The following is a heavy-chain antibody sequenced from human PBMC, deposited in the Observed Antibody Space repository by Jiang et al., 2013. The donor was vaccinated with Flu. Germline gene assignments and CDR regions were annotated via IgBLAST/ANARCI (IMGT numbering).Heavy chain of an antibody. CDR3: AKDLLWFGELLSVDGDY. J-gene: IGHJ4*02. CDR2: ISGSGGST. Sequence: GGGLVQPGGSLRLSCAASGFTFSSYAMSWVRQAPGKGLEWVSAISGSGGSTYYADSVKGRFTISRDNSKNTLYLQMNSLRAEDTAVYYCAKDLLWFGELLSVDGDYWGQGTLVTVSS. CDR1: GFTFSSYA. D-gene: IGHD3-10*01. V-gene: IGHV3-23*01.